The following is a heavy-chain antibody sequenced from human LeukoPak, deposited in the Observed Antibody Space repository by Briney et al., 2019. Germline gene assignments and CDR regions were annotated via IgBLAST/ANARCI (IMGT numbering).Heavy chain of an antibody. CDR2: IYYSGST. CDR3: AREVGYGLYFDY. Sequence: KPSETLSLTCTVSGGSISSSSYYWGWIRQPPGKGLEWIGSIYYSGSTYYNPSLKSRVTISVDTSKNQFSLKLSSVTAADTAVYYCAREVGYGLYFDYWGQGTLVTVSS. CDR1: GGSISSSSYY. V-gene: IGHV4-39*07. D-gene: IGHD4-17*01. J-gene: IGHJ4*02.